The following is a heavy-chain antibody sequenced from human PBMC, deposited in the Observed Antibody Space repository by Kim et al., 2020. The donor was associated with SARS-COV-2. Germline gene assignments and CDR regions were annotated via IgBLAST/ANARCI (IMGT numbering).Heavy chain of an antibody. D-gene: IGHD6-19*01. CDR2: INHSGST. V-gene: IGHV4-34*01. CDR3: ARASRQWLVRPRIYYFDY. J-gene: IGHJ4*02. Sequence: SETLSLTCAVYGGSFSGYYWSWIRQPPGKGLEWIGEINHSGSTNYNPSLKSRVTISVDTSKNQFSLKLSSVTAADTAVYFCARASRQWLVRPRIYYFDYWGQGTLVTVSS. CDR1: GGSFSGYY.